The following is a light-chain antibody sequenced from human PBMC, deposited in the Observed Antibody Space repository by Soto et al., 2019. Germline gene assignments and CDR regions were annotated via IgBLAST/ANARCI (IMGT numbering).Light chain of an antibody. CDR3: CSYAGSSTLVV. V-gene: IGLV2-23*01. CDR2: EGS. Sequence: QSALTQPASVSGSPGQSITISCTGTSSDVGSYNLVSWYQQHPGKAPKLMIYEGSKRPSGVSNRFSGSMSGNTASLTISGLQAEDEADYYCCSYAGSSTLVVFGGGTKLTVL. CDR1: SSDVGSYNL. J-gene: IGLJ2*01.